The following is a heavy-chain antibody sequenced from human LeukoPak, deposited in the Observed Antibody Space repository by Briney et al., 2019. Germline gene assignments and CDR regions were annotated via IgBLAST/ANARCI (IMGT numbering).Heavy chain of an antibody. CDR1: GGSISSYY. CDR3: PRGTPNIVSSTSGPTPPLNY. D-gene: IGHD2-2*01. J-gene: IGHJ4*02. CDR2: IYTSGST. V-gene: IGHV4-4*07. Sequence: SETLSLTCTVSGGSISSYYWSWIRQPAGKGLEWIGRIYTSGSTNYNPSLKSRVTMSVDTSKNQFSLKLSSVTAADTAVYYCPRGTPNIVSSTSGPTPPLNYWGRETLFTVSS.